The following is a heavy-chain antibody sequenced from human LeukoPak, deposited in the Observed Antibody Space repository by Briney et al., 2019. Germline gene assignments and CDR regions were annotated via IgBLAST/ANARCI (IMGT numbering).Heavy chain of an antibody. J-gene: IGHJ4*02. V-gene: IGHV3-48*03. D-gene: IGHD5-24*01. Sequence: PGGSLRLSCVASGFTFSGYEMNWVRQAPGKGLEWVSYISSSGSTIYYADSVKGRFTTSRDNAKNSLYLQMNSLRAEDTAVYYCARDVRRWLQFDYWGQGTLVTVSS. CDR1: GFTFSGYE. CDR3: ARDVRRWLQFDY. CDR2: ISSSGSTI.